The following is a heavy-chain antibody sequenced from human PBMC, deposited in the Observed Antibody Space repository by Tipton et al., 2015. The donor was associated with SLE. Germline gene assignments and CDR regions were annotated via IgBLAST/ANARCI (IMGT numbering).Heavy chain of an antibody. J-gene: IGHJ1*01. CDR1: GGSISSGGYY. D-gene: IGHD3-3*01. V-gene: IGHV4-30-2*01. CDR2: INHSGST. Sequence: TLSLTCTVSGGSISSGGYYWSWIRQHPGKGLEWIGEINHSGSTNYNPSLKSRVTISVDRSKNQFSLKLSSVTAADTAVYYCARAGRDFWSGGAEYFQHWGQGTLVTVSS. CDR3: ARAGRDFWSGGAEYFQH.